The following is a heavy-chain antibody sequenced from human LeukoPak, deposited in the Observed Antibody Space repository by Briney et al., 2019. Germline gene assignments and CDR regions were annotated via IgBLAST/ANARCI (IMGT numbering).Heavy chain of an antibody. CDR2: IYSAGGT. CDR1: GFTVSSNY. V-gene: IGHV3-53*04. CDR3: ARFLGRITISGVVPYGMDV. D-gene: IGHD3-3*01. J-gene: IGHJ6*02. Sequence: GGSLRLSCAASGFTVSSNYMTWARQAPGKGLEWVSLIYSAGGTYYTDSVKGRFTISTHSSKNTLYLQMNSLRGEDTAVYYCARFLGRITISGVVPYGMDVWGQGTTVTVSS.